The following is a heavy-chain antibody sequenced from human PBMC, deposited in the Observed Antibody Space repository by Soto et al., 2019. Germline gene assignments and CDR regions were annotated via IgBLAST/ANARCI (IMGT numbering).Heavy chain of an antibody. CDR1: GGTFSTYA. CDR2: IVPISDTT. Sequence: QVQLVQSGAEVKKPGSSVKVSCKASGGTFSTYAIIWVRQAPGQGLEWMGGIVPISDTTDYAQKFQGRVTITAAESTTTTYMELSSLKSDDTAVYYCARDLAPRRIYWHADYGLDVWGQGTTVIVSS. D-gene: IGHD5-12*01. CDR3: ARDLAPRRIYWHADYGLDV. J-gene: IGHJ6*02. V-gene: IGHV1-69*01.